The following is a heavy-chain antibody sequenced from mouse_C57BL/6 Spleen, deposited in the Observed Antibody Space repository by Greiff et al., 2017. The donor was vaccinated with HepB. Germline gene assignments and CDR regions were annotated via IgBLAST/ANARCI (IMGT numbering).Heavy chain of an antibody. CDR2: IYPGNSDT. CDR3: TSGIYYDYGYYAMDY. Sequence: EVKLMESGTVLARPGASVKMSCKTSGYTFTSYWMHWVKQRPGQGLEWIGAIYPGNSDTSYNQKFKGKAKLTAVTSASTAYMELRSLTNEYSAVYYCTSGIYYDYGYYAMDYWGQGTSVTVSS. V-gene: IGHV1-5*01. J-gene: IGHJ4*01. D-gene: IGHD2-4*01. CDR1: GYTFTSYW.